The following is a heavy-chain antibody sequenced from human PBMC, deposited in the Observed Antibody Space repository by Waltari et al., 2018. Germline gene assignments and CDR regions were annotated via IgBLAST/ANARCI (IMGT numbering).Heavy chain of an antibody. CDR1: GFTFSSYA. CDR3: AKGKNILTGYYHY. V-gene: IGHV3-23*01. CDR2: ISGSGGST. Sequence: EVQLLESGGGLVQPGGSLRLSCAASGFTFSSYAMSWVRQAAGEGLEWVSAISGSGGSTYYADSVKGRFTISRDNSKNTLYLQMNSLRAEDTAVYYCAKGKNILTGYYHYWGQGTLVTVSS. J-gene: IGHJ4*02. D-gene: IGHD3-9*01.